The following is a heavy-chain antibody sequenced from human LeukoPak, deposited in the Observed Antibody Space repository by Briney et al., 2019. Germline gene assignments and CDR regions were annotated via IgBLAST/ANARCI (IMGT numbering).Heavy chain of an antibody. CDR1: GGSIGSSSYY. CDR3: ARSAISSSDYFDY. V-gene: IGHV4-39*01. J-gene: IGHJ4*02. D-gene: IGHD6-6*01. Sequence: SETLSLTCTVSGGSIGSSSYYWGWIRQPPGKGLEWIGSIYYSGSTYYNPSLKSRVTISVDTSKNQFSLQLSSVTAADTAVYYCARSAISSSDYFDYWGQGTLVTVSS. CDR2: IYYSGST.